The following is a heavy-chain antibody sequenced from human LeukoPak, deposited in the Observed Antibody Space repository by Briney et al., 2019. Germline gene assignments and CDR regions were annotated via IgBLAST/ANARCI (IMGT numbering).Heavy chain of an antibody. V-gene: IGHV3-23*01. D-gene: IGHD6-19*01. CDR3: ASAVAGWTHAFDI. Sequence: GGSLRLSCAASGFTFSSYAMSWVRHGPGKGLEWVSAISGSGGTTYYADSVKGRFTISRDNSKNTLYLQMNSLRAEDTAVYYCASAVAGWTHAFDIWGQGTMVTVSS. J-gene: IGHJ3*02. CDR2: ISGSGGTT. CDR1: GFTFSSYA.